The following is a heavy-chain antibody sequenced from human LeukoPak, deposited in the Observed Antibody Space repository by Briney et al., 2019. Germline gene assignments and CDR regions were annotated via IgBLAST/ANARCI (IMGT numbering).Heavy chain of an antibody. D-gene: IGHD2-15*01. J-gene: IGHJ4*02. CDR1: GGSISSGGYY. V-gene: IGHV4-31*03. CDR2: IYYSGST. CDR3: ARLYCSGGSCYWSYFDY. Sequence: PSETLSLTCTVSGGSISSGGYYWGWIRQHPGKGLEWIGYIYYSGSTYYNPSLKSRVTISVDTSKNQFSLKLSSVTAADTAVYYCARLYCSGGSCYWSYFDYWGQGTLVTVPS.